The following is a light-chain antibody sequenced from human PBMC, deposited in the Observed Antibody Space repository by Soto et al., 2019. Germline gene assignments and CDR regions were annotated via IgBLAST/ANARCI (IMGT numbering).Light chain of an antibody. CDR1: QSINRH. Sequence: EIVLTQSQATLSLSPGERATLSCRASQSINRHLAWYRQKPGQAPRLLIYDASNRATGIPARFSGSGSGTDFTLTSSSLEPEDFGVYYCQQRSNWPPVTFGGGTKVEIK. V-gene: IGKV3-11*01. CDR3: QQRSNWPPVT. J-gene: IGKJ4*01. CDR2: DAS.